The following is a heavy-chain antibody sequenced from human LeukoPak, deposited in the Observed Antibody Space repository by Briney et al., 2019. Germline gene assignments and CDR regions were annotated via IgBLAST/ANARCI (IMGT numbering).Heavy chain of an antibody. CDR3: ARDALAGGDWSNMGDY. J-gene: IGHJ4*02. V-gene: IGHV3-48*03. D-gene: IGHD3-16*01. Sequence: GGSLRLSCAASGFTFSTYDMNWVRQAPGKGLEWLSYISCRGGTIYYADSVKGRFTISRDNAKNSLYLQMNSLRAEDTAVYYCARDALAGGDWSNMGDYWGQGTLVTVSS. CDR1: GFTFSTYD. CDR2: ISCRGGTI.